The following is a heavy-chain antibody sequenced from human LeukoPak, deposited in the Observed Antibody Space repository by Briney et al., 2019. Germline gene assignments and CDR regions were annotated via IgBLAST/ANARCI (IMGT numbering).Heavy chain of an antibody. D-gene: IGHD2-2*01. J-gene: IGHJ4*02. CDR3: ADLDSTRGY. CDR1: GFTFSTYS. CDR2: ISSSSRTI. V-gene: IGHV3-48*04. Sequence: GGSLRLSCAASGFTFSTYSMNWVRQAPGKGLEWVSYISSSSRTIYYADSVKGRFTISRDNAKNSLYLQMNSLRAEDTAVYYCADLDSTRGYWGQGTLVTVSS.